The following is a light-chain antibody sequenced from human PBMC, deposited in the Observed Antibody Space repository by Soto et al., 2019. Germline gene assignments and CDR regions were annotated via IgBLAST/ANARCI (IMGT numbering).Light chain of an antibody. CDR1: SSDVGNYNY. Sequence: QSALTQPHSVSGSPGQSVTISCSGTSSDVGNYNYVSWYQHHPGKAPKLMIYDVTTRPSGVPDRFSGSKSGNTASLTISGLQAEDEADFHCCSYAGSYTWVFGGGTKLTVL. CDR3: CSYAGSYTWV. V-gene: IGLV2-11*01. J-gene: IGLJ3*02. CDR2: DVT.